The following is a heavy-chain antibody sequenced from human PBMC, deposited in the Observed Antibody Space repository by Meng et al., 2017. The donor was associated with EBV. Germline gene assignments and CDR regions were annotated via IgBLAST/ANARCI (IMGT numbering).Heavy chain of an antibody. J-gene: IGHJ4*02. Sequence: VQLMESGGGVVHPGRSLRVSCAESGFTFSNYGMHWVRQVPGKGLEWVAAIWYDGTNEYYAASVKGRFTISRDNSKNTVYLQMNSLRAEDTAVYFCARPTQPYSRAPLDYWGQGTLVTVSS. CDR3: ARPTQPYSRAPLDY. CDR1: GFTFSNYG. V-gene: IGHV3-33*01. CDR2: IWYDGTNE. D-gene: IGHD6-13*01.